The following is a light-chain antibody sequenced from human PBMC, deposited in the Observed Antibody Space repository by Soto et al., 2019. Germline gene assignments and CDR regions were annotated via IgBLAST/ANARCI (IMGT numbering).Light chain of an antibody. J-gene: IGLJ1*01. CDR2: DVS. Sequence: SVLTQPASVSGSPGQSITISCTGTSSDVGGYDYVSWYQQHPGKAPKLLIYDVSNRPSGVSTRFSGSKSGNTASLTISGLQAEDESDYYCTSYTARRLYVFGSGTKVTVL. CDR1: SSDVGGYDY. V-gene: IGLV2-14*03. CDR3: TSYTARRLYV.